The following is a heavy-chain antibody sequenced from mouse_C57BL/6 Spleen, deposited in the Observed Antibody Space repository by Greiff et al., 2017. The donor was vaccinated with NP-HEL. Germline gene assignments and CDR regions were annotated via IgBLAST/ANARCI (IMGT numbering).Heavy chain of an antibody. CDR1: GYTFTSYW. CDR2: IDPSDSYT. Sequence: QVQLQQPGAELVMPGASVKLSCKASGYTFTSYWMHWVKQRPGQGLEWIGEIDPSDSYTNYNQKFKGKSTLTVDKSSSTAYMQLSSLTSEDSAVYYCARKLLQNYAMDYWGQGTSVTVSS. J-gene: IGHJ4*01. V-gene: IGHV1-69*01. CDR3: ARKLLQNYAMDY. D-gene: IGHD2-12*01.